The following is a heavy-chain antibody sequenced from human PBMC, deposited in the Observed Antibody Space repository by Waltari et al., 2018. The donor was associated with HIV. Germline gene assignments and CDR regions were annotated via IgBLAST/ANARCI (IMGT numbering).Heavy chain of an antibody. Sequence: EVQLVESGGGLVKPGGSLRPSCAASGFTFSSSSMNWVRQAPGKGLEWVSSISTTSSYIYYADSVKGRFTISRDNAKNSLYLQMNSLRAEDTAVYYCATKPSGSGSYYTIVDYWGQGTLVTVSS. D-gene: IGHD3-10*01. V-gene: IGHV3-21*01. J-gene: IGHJ4*02. CDR1: GFTFSSSS. CDR3: ATKPSGSGSYYTIVDY. CDR2: ISTTSSYI.